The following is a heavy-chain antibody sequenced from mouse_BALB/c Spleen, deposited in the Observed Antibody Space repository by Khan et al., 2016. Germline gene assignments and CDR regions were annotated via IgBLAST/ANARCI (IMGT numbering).Heavy chain of an antibody. CDR1: GFSLTHYG. V-gene: IGHV2-9*02. D-gene: IGHD2-14*01. CDR3: ARDENYRDDGFAY. Sequence: QVQLKESGPGLVAPSQTLSITCTVSGFSLTHYGVHWVRQPPGKGLEWLGIIWAGGSTHYNSALMSRLSISKDNSKSQVSLKMNSRQTGDTAMYYCARDENYRDDGFAYWGQGTLVTVSA. CDR2: IWAGGST. J-gene: IGHJ3*01.